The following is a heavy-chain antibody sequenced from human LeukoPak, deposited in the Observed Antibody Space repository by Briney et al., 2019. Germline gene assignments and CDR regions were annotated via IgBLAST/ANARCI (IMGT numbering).Heavy chain of an antibody. J-gene: IGHJ4*02. CDR1: GYTLTELS. CDR2: FDPEDGET. V-gene: IGHV1-24*01. D-gene: IGHD2-2*01. Sequence: ASVKVSCKVSGYTLTELSMHWVRQAPGKGLEWMGGFDPEDGETIYAQKFQGRVTMTEDTSTDTAYMELSSLRSEDTAVYYCATVLHYTSCYRDWGQETLVTVSS. CDR3: ATVLHYTSCYRD.